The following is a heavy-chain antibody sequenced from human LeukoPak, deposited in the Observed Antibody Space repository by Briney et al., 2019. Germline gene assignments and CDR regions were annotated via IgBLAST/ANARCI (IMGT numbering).Heavy chain of an antibody. Sequence: GGSLRLSCAASGFTFSTYGMSWVRQAPGKGLEWVSAISSAGGSTFYADSVKGRFTISRDNSKNTLYLQMNSLRPEDTAIYYCAKRVQYGSGSYHFDYWGQGTLVTVSS. CDR1: GFTFSTYG. J-gene: IGHJ4*02. V-gene: IGHV3-23*01. CDR2: ISSAGGST. D-gene: IGHD3-10*01. CDR3: AKRVQYGSGSYHFDY.